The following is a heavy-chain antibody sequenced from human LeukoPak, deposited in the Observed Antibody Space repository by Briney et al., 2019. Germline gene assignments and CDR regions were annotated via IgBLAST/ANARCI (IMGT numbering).Heavy chain of an antibody. V-gene: IGHV3-33*08. J-gene: IGHJ4*02. Sequence: GGSLRLSCAASGFTFSNYGIHWVRQAPGKGLEWVAVIWYDGSKTYYADSVKGRFTISRDSSKNTVSLQMNSLRAEDTAVYYCARDPSRTLDYWGQGTLVTVSS. CDR1: GFTFSNYG. D-gene: IGHD1-14*01. CDR3: ARDPSRTLDY. CDR2: IWYDGSKT.